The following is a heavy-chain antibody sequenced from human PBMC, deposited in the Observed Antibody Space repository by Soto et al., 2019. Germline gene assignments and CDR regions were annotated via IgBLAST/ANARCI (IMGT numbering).Heavy chain of an antibody. CDR3: ARTWAVAATPGYFQH. J-gene: IGHJ1*01. D-gene: IGHD2-15*01. CDR1: GGTFSSYA. V-gene: IGHV1-69*01. Sequence: QVQMVQSGAEVKKPGSSVKVSCKASGGTFSSYAISWVRQAPGQGLEWMGGIIPIFGTANYAQKSQGRVTITADESTSTAYMELSSLRSEDTAVYYCARTWAVAATPGYFQHWGQGTLVTVSS. CDR2: IIPIFGTA.